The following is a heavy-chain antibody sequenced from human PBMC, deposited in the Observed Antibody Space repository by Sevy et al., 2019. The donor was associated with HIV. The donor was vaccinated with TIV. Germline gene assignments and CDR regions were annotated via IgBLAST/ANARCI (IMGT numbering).Heavy chain of an antibody. D-gene: IGHD3-22*01. CDR3: ARKYDSSGYFDY. V-gene: IGHV3-23*01. CDR2: ISGSGGSGTKT. CDR1: GFTFSNYA. Sequence: GSLRLSCAASGFTFSNYAMNWVRQAPGKGLGWVPGISGSGGSGTKTNYADSVKGRFTISRDDSKNSLFLQLNSLRAEDTAIYYCARKYDSSGYFDYWGQGTLVTVSS. J-gene: IGHJ4*02.